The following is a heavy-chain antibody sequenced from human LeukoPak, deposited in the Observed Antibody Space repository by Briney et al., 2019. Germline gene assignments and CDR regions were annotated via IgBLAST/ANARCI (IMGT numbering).Heavy chain of an antibody. Sequence: SETLSLTCTVSGGSIRSYYWSWIRQPPGKGLEWIGYLYYSGSTKYNPSLKSRVTISVDTSKNQFSLKLSSVTAADTAVYYCARGGYCSGGSCYPHFDYWGQGTLVTVSS. CDR1: GGSIRSYY. D-gene: IGHD2-15*01. CDR3: ARGGYCSGGSCYPHFDY. J-gene: IGHJ4*02. V-gene: IGHV4-59*01. CDR2: LYYSGST.